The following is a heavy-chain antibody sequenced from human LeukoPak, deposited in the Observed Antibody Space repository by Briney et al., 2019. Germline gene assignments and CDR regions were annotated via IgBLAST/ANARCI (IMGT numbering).Heavy chain of an antibody. J-gene: IGHJ4*02. CDR1: GGSISSGSYF. CDR3: ARERAVAGPYYFDY. CDR2: IYTSGST. D-gene: IGHD6-19*01. V-gene: IGHV4-61*02. Sequence: SETLSLTCTVSGGSISSGSYFWSWIRQPAGKGLEWIGRIYTSGSTNYNPSLKSRITISLDTSMNQFSLNLSSVTAAETAVYYCARERAVAGPYYFDYWGPGILGTVSS.